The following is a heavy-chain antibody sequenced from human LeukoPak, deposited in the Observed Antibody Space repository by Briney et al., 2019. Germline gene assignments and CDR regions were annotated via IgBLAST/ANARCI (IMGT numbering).Heavy chain of an antibody. CDR2: IYYSGST. CDR1: GGSIRSYY. J-gene: IGHJ4*02. CDR3: ARTGSTVTMLYPFDH. D-gene: IGHD4-17*01. V-gene: IGHV4-59*01. Sequence: PSETLSLTCTVSGGSIRSYYWSWIRQPPGKGLEWIGYIYYSGSTNYNPSLKSRVSISVDTSKNQFSLKLSSVTTADTAVYYCARTGSTVTMLYPFDHWGQGTLVTVSS.